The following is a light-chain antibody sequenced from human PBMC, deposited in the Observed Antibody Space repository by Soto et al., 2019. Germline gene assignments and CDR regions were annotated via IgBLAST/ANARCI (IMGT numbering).Light chain of an antibody. V-gene: IGLV7-43*01. CDR3: LLYDGGALGV. CDR2: STS. CDR1: TGAVTSGHY. J-gene: IGLJ2*01. Sequence: QAVVTQEPSLTVSPGGTVTLTCASSTGAVTSGHYPNWAQQKRGQVPKSLIYSTSDQHSSTPARFSGSLLGGKAALTLSSVQPEEEAAWYCLLYDGGALGVFGGGTKLTGL.